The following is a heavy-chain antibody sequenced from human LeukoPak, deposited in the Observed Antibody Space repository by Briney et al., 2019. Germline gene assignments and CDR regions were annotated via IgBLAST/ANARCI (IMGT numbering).Heavy chain of an antibody. CDR2: IKQDGSEK. CDR3: ARGGLMVRGVTGFDYYYGMDV. D-gene: IGHD3-10*01. J-gene: IGHJ6*02. V-gene: IGHV3-7*01. Sequence: GGSLRLSCAASGFTFSSYWMSWVRQAPGKGLEWVANIKQDGSEKYYVDSVKGRFTISRDNAKNSLYLQMNSLRAEDTAVYYCARGGLMVRGVTGFDYYYGMDVWGQGTTVTVSS. CDR1: GFTFSSYW.